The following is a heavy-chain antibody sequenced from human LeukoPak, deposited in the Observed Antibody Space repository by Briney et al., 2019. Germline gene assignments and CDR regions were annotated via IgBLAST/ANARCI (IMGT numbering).Heavy chain of an antibody. V-gene: IGHV4-59*01. CDR3: ARGSYDFWSGYYIPNFDY. Sequence: SETLSLTCTVSGGSISSYYWSWIRQPPGKGLEWIGYIYYSGSTNYNPSLKSRVTISVDTSKNQSSLKLSSVTAADTAVYYCARGSYDFWSGYYIPNFDYWGQGTLVTVSS. CDR1: GGSISSYY. CDR2: IYYSGST. D-gene: IGHD3-3*01. J-gene: IGHJ4*02.